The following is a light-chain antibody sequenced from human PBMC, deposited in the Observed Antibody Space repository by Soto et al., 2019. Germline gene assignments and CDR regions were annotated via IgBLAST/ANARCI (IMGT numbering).Light chain of an antibody. Sequence: EIVLTQSPGTLSLFPGERATLSCRASQSLITRYLAWYQQKPGQAPRLLIYGASSRAPGIPDRFSGSGSGTDFPLTISRLEPEDFAVYSCQQYGTSPTFGQGTRLEIK. CDR2: GAS. CDR3: QQYGTSPT. V-gene: IGKV3-20*01. J-gene: IGKJ5*01. CDR1: QSLITRY.